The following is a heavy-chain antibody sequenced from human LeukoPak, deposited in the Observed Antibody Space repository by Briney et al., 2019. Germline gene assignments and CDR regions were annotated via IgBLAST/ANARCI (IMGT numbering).Heavy chain of an antibody. CDR1: GGTFSSYA. CDR2: IIPIFGTA. D-gene: IGHD3-16*01. J-gene: IGHJ5*02. CDR3: ARDRYDPLARWFDP. V-gene: IGHV1-69*13. Sequence: GASVKVSCKASGGTFSSYAISWVRQAPGQGLEWMGGIIPIFGTANYAQKFQGRVTITADESTSTAYMELSSLRSEDTAVYYCARDRYDPLARWFDPWGQGPRSPSPQ.